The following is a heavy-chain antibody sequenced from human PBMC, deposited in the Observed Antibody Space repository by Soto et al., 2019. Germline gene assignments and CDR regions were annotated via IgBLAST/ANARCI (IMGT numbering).Heavy chain of an antibody. CDR2: INHSGST. D-gene: IGHD6-13*01. J-gene: IGHJ6*03. V-gene: IGHV4-34*01. CDR1: GGSFSGYY. CDR3: ARGSYFSSSDYYYYMDV. Sequence: SETLSLTCAVYGGSFSGYYWSWIRQPPGKGLEWIGEINHSGSTNYNPSLKSRVTISVDTSKNQFSLKLSSVTAADTAVYYCARGSYFSSSDYYYYMDVWGKGTTVTVSS.